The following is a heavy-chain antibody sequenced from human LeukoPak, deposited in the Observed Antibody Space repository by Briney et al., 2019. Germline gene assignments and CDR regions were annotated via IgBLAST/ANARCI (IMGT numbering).Heavy chain of an antibody. CDR2: IYYSGST. CDR3: ARAINDFWSGYPGYYFDY. CDR1: GGSISSCGYY. D-gene: IGHD3-3*01. V-gene: IGHV4-31*03. J-gene: IGHJ4*02. Sequence: SQTLSLTCTVSGGSISSCGYYWSWIRQHPGKGLEWIGYIYYSGSTYYNPSLKSRVTISVDTSKNQFSLKLSSVTAADTAVYYCARAINDFWSGYPGYYFDYWGQGTLVTVSS.